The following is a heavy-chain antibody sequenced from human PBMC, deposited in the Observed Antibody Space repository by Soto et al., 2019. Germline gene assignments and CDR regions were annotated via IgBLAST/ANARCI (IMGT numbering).Heavy chain of an antibody. V-gene: IGHV4-31*03. CDR3: ARTIFREPGLYYYYYGMDV. D-gene: IGHD3-9*01. Sequence: SETLSLTCTVSGGSISSGGYYWSWIRQHPGKGLEWIGYIYYSGSTYYNPSLKSRVTISVDTSKNQFSLKLSSVTAADTAVYYCARTIFREPGLYYYYYGMDVWGQGTTVTVSS. J-gene: IGHJ6*02. CDR2: IYYSGST. CDR1: GGSISSGGYY.